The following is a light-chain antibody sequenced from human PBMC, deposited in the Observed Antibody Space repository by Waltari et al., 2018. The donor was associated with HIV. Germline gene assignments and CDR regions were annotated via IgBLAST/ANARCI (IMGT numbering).Light chain of an antibody. Sequence: VLTQSPGTLSLPPGERATLSCRASQSVSSSYLAGYQQKPGQAPRLLIYGASSRATGIPDRVSGSGSGTDFTLTISRLEPEDFAVYYCQQYGSSPWTFGQGTKVEIK. CDR3: QQYGSSPWT. CDR2: GAS. J-gene: IGKJ1*01. V-gene: IGKV3-20*01. CDR1: QSVSSSY.